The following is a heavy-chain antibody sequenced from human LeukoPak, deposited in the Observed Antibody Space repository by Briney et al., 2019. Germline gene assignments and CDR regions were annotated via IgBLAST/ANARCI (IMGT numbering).Heavy chain of an antibody. D-gene: IGHD4-11*01. V-gene: IGHV4-39*02. CDR1: GGSFSSSSYY. CDR2: IYYSGGT. CDR3: ASRYDYSNYIDY. Sequence: PSETLSLTCTVSGGSFSSSSYYWGWIRQPPGKGLEWIGTIYYSGGTYYNPSLKSRVTISVDTSKNHFSLKLSSVTAADTAVYYCASRYDYSNYIDYWGQGTLVTVSS. J-gene: IGHJ4*02.